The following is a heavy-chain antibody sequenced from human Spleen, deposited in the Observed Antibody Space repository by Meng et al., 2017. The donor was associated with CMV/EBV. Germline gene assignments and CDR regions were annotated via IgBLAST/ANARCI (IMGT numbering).Heavy chain of an antibody. CDR2: IYSGGST. Sequence: GGSLRLSCAASGFTVSSNYMSWVRQAPGKGLEWVSVIYSGGSTYYADSVKGRFTISRDNSKNTLYLQMGSLRAEDMAVYYCASDWGSGSTYYYYYGMDVWGQGTTVTVSS. CDR1: GFTVSSNY. CDR3: ASDWGSGSTYYYYYGMDV. J-gene: IGHJ6*02. V-gene: IGHV3-53*05. D-gene: IGHD3-22*01.